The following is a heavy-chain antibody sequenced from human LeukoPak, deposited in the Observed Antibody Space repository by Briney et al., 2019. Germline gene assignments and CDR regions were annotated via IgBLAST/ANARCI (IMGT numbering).Heavy chain of an antibody. CDR1: GGSISSYY. V-gene: IGHV4-59*01. J-gene: IGHJ5*02. CDR3: ASLPYYYGSGSYYKGASWFDP. Sequence: SETLSLTCTVSGGSISSYYWSWIRQPPGKGLEWIGYIYYSGSTNYNPSLKSRVTISVDTSKNQFSLKLSSVTAADTAVYYCASLPYYYGSGSYYKGASWFDPWGQGTLVTVSS. D-gene: IGHD3-10*01. CDR2: IYYSGST.